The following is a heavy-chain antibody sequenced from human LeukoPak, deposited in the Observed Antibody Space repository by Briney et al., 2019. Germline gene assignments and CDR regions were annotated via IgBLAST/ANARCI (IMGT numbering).Heavy chain of an antibody. CDR1: GGSISSSSYY. Sequence: SETLSLTCTVSGGSISSSSYYWGWIRQPPGKGLEWIGSIYYSGSTYYNPSLKSRVTISVDTSKNQFSLKLSSVTAADTAVYYCARVGGQHLDYRVDVWGQGTTVTVSS. D-gene: IGHD6-13*01. CDR3: ARVGGQHLDYRVDV. J-gene: IGHJ6*02. V-gene: IGHV4-39*01. CDR2: IYYSGST.